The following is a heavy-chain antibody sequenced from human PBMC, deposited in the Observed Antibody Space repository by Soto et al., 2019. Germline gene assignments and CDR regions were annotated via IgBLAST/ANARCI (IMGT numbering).Heavy chain of an antibody. CDR2: ISYDGSNK. CDR3: AKPAGSYPNFFDY. CDR1: GFTFSSYG. V-gene: IGHV3-30*18. Sequence: QVQLVESGGGVVQPGRSLRLSCAASGFTFSSYGMHWVRQAPGKGLEWVALISYDGSNKYYADSVKGRFIISRDNSKNTLYLQMNGLRAEDTAVYYCAKPAGSYPNFFDYWGQGTLVTVSS. D-gene: IGHD1-7*01. J-gene: IGHJ4*02.